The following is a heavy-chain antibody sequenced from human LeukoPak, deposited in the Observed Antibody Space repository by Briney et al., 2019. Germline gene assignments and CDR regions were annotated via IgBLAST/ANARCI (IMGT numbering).Heavy chain of an antibody. Sequence: GGSLRLSCAASGFTFSSYWMSWVRQAPGKGLEWVANIKQDGSERYYVDSVKGRFTISRDNAKNSLYLQMNSLRAEDTAAYYCARSVVLRYFDWPTQAKYYFDYWGQGTLVTVSS. CDR1: GFTFSSYW. J-gene: IGHJ4*02. CDR2: IKQDGSER. V-gene: IGHV3-7*01. D-gene: IGHD3-9*01. CDR3: ARSVVLRYFDWPTQAKYYFDY.